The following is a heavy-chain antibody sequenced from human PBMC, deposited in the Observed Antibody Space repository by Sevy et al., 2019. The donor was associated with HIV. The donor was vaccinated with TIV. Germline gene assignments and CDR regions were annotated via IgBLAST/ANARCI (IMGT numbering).Heavy chain of an antibody. CDR2: IKQDGSEK. V-gene: IGHV3-7*01. CDR1: GFTFSSYW. Sequence: GGSLRLSCAASGFTFSSYWMSWVRQAPGKGLEWVANIKQDGSEKYYVDSVKGRFTISRDNAKNSPYLQMNSLRAEDTAVYYCAKDYYDSSGYYYPPTYYFDYWGQGTLVTVSS. CDR3: AKDYYDSSGYYYPPTYYFDY. D-gene: IGHD3-22*01. J-gene: IGHJ4*02.